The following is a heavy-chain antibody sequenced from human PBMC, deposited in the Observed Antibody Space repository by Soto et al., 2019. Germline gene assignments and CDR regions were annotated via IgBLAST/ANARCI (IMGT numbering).Heavy chain of an antibody. J-gene: IGHJ4*02. D-gene: IGHD3-10*01. V-gene: IGHV1-69*01. CDR3: ARDRDDYGSGNYYNRIDF. CDR1: GGIFSTYA. CDR2: IIPIFGTP. Sequence: QVQLVQSGAEVKKHGSSVKVSCKASGGIFSTYAISWLRQAPGQGLEWMGGIIPIFGTPNYAQRFQGRVTITADESTSTAYMELSRLRSEDTAVYHCARDRDDYGSGNYYNRIDFWGQGTLVTVSS.